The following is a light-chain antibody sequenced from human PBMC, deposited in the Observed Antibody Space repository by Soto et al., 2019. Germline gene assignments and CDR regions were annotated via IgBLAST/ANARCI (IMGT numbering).Light chain of an antibody. CDR3: QQYGSSPRT. Sequence: EIVLTQYPGTLSLSPGERATLSCRASQTVSSNYLAWYQQQPGQAPRHLIYGASSRATGIPDRFSGSGSGTDFTLTISRLEPEDFTLYYCQQYGSSPRTFGQGTKVDIK. V-gene: IGKV3-20*01. CDR1: QTVSSNY. CDR2: GAS. J-gene: IGKJ1*01.